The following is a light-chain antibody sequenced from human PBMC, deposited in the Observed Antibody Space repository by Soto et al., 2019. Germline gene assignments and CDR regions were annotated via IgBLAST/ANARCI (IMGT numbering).Light chain of an antibody. CDR1: QSVSSY. Sequence: EIVLTQSPATLSLSPGERATLSCRASQSVSSYLAWYQQKPGQAPRLLIYDASNRATGIPARFSGSGPGTDFTLTITSLEPEDFAVYYCQQRSNWPLTFGGETKVEIK. V-gene: IGKV3-11*01. CDR2: DAS. CDR3: QQRSNWPLT. J-gene: IGKJ4*01.